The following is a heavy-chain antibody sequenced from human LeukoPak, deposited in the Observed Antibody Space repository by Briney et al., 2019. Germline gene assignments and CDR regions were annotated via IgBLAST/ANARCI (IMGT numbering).Heavy chain of an antibody. J-gene: IGHJ5*02. Sequence: PSETLSLTCAVYGGSFSGYYWSWIRQPPGKGLEWIGEINHSGSTYYNPSLKSRVTISVDTSKNQFSLKLSSVTAADTAVYYCARHRNIVVVPAAMYNWFDPWGQGTLVTVSS. CDR2: INHSGST. V-gene: IGHV4-34*01. CDR3: ARHRNIVVVPAAMYNWFDP. CDR1: GGSFSGYY. D-gene: IGHD2-2*01.